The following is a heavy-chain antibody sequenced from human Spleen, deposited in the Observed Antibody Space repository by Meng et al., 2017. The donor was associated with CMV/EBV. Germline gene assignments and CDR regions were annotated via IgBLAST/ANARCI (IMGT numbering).Heavy chain of an antibody. CDR3: ARDEGNSSHFDY. D-gene: IGHD6-6*01. CDR2: ISGYNGNT. CDR1: GYTFTAHY. Sequence: ASVKVSCKASGYTFTAHYFHWVRQAPGQGLEWMGWISGYNGNTNYAQKFQGRVTMTTDTSASTAYMELRSLRSDDTAVYYCARDEGNSSHFDYWGQGTLVTVSS. V-gene: IGHV1-18*04. J-gene: IGHJ4*02.